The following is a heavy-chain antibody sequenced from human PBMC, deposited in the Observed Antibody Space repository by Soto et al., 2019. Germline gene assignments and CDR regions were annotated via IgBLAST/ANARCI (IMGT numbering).Heavy chain of an antibody. V-gene: IGHV1-18*01. CDR1: GYTFTAYG. Sequence: ASVKVSCKTSGYTFTAYGLAWVRQAPGQRPEWMGWVSTNNADTNYAQKFQGRVTMTTETSTRTTYMELRSLRSDDTAVYYCARERNTDPSAYYSFAYWGQGTLVTVSS. CDR3: ARERNTDPSAYYSFAY. J-gene: IGHJ4*02. CDR2: VSTNNADT. D-gene: IGHD3-22*01.